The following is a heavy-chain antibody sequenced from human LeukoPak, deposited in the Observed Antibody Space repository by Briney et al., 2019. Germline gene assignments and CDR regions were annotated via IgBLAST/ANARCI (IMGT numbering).Heavy chain of an antibody. CDR2: TYNRSKWYS. V-gene: IGHV6-1*01. J-gene: IGHJ4*02. CDR1: GDNVSSNSAT. CDR3: ARGVGAAWKVFDY. D-gene: IGHD3-10*01. Sequence: PSQTLSLTCVISGDNVSSNSATWSWIRQSPSRGLEWLGRTYNRSKWYSDYAVSVRSRLTTNPDTSKNQFSLQLNSVTPDDTAAYYCARGVGAAWKVFDYWGQGTLVTVSS.